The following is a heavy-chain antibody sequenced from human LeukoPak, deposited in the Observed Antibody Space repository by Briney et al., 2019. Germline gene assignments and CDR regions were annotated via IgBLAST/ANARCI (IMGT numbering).Heavy chain of an antibody. CDR1: GFTFSDYY. D-gene: IGHD4-17*01. CDR3: ARLKDGPDD. V-gene: IGHV3-11*04. CDR2: ISSSGSTI. Sequence: AGSLRLSCAASGFTFSDYYMSWLRQGQGQGLEWVSYISSSGSTIYYADSVKGRFTISRDNAKNSLYRQMNSLRAEETAVYCCARLKDGPDDWGQGTLVTVSS. J-gene: IGHJ4*02.